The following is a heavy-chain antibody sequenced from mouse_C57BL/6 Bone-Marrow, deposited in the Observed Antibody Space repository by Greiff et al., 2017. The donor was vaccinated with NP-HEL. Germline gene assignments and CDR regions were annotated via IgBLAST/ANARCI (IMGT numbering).Heavy chain of an antibody. CDR2: IWGGGGA. CDR3: AKHGSFYAMDY. J-gene: IGHJ4*01. Sequence: QVQLKESGPGLVAPSQSLSFSCTVSGFSLNGYGVHWVRQPPGKGLEWLGVIWGGGGATYNSAHMSGLSISTANSKRQVFLKMNSLHTDDTSMYYCAKHGSFYAMDYWGQGTSVTVSS. D-gene: IGHD1-1*01. V-gene: IGHV2-9*01. CDR1: GFSLNGYG.